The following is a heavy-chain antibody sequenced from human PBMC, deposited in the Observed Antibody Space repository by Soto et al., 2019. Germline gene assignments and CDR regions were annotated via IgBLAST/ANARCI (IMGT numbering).Heavy chain of an antibody. J-gene: IGHJ6*02. CDR3: ARDVGTQMDFWSTSGMDV. Sequence: PGGSLRLSCAASVLSFGDDAMHFVRQAPGKGLEWVAVITYDGSTKNYADSVMGRFTISRDNSKSTLYLHMDSLITDDTAVYYCARDVGTQMDFWSTSGMDVWGQGTTVTVSS. D-gene: IGHD3-3*01. V-gene: IGHV3-30-3*01. CDR2: ITYDGSTK. CDR1: VLSFGDDA.